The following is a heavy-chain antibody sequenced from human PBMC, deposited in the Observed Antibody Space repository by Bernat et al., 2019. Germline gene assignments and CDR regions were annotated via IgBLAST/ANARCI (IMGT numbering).Heavy chain of an antibody. D-gene: IGHD4-17*01. CDR2: IYTSWST. Sequence: QVQLQESGPGLVKPSETLSLTCTVSGGSISSYYWSWIRQPAGKGLEWIGRIYTSWSTNYNPSLKRRVTMSVDTSKNQFSLKLSSVTAADTAVYYCATTVTTPNGAGNFDYWGQGTLVTVAS. J-gene: IGHJ4*02. V-gene: IGHV4-4*07. CDR1: GGSISSYY. CDR3: ATTVTTPNGAGNFDY.